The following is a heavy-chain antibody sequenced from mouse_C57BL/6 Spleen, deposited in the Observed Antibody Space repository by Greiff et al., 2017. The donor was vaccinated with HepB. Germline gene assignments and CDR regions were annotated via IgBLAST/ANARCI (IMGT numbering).Heavy chain of an antibody. V-gene: IGHV1-80*01. CDR3: ARDSITTVGGFDV. CDR1: GYAFSSYW. CDR2: IYPGDGDT. D-gene: IGHD1-1*01. J-gene: IGHJ1*03. Sequence: QVQLKQSGAELVKPGASVKISCKASGYAFSSYWMNWVKQRPGKGLEWIGQIYPGDGDTNYNGKFKGKATLTADKSSSTAYMQLSSLTSEDSAVYFCARDSITTVGGFDVWGTGTTVTVSS.